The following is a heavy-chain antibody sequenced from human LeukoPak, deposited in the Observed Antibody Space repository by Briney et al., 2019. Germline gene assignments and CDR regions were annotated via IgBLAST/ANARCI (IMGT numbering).Heavy chain of an antibody. CDR3: ARGQETYYDFWSGYSFDY. J-gene: IGHJ4*02. CDR2: IIPIFGTA. V-gene: IGHV1-69*13. CDR1: GGTFSSYA. Sequence: SVKVSCKASGGTFSSYAISWVRQAPGQGLEWMGGIIPIFGTANYAQKFQGRVTITADESTSTAYMELSSLRSEDTAVYYCARGQETYYDFWSGYSFDYWGQGTLVTVSS. D-gene: IGHD3-3*01.